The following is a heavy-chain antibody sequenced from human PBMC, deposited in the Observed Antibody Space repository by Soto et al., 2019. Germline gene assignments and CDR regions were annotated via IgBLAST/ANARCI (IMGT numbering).Heavy chain of an antibody. CDR2: ISGSGAST. Sequence: EVQLLESGGDLVQPGGSLRLSCAASTFTFSTYAMSWVRQAPGRGLEWVSSISGSGASTYYADSVKGRFTISRDNSKSIVFLQMTSLRAEDTAIYYCAKWVAATPNRFDPWGQGTLVTVSS. CDR3: AKWVAATPNRFDP. J-gene: IGHJ5*02. V-gene: IGHV3-23*01. D-gene: IGHD2-15*01. CDR1: TFTFSTYA.